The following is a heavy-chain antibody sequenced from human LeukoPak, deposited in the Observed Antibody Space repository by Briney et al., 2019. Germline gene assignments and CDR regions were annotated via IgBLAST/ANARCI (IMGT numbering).Heavy chain of an antibody. CDR1: GYTFTGYY. Sequence: ASVKVSCKASGYTFTGYYVHWVRQAPGQGLEWMGWINPNSGGTNYAQKFQGRVTMTRDTSISTAYMELSRLRSDDTAVYYCARDLPIVVVPAAIGYWGQGTLVTVSS. J-gene: IGHJ4*02. CDR3: ARDLPIVVVPAAIGY. CDR2: INPNSGGT. V-gene: IGHV1-2*02. D-gene: IGHD2-2*02.